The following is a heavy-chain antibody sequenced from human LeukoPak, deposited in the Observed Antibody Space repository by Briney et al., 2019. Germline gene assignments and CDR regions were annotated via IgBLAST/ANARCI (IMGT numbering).Heavy chain of an antibody. CDR2: ISTYHGNT. V-gene: IGHV1-18*01. Sequence: ASLKVSCKASGYTFTSIGFSWLRQAPGQGLEWMGWISTYHGNTYYAQKFQGRIALTTDSSTGTAYLELRRLTSDDTAVYYCARDPTSRKENVRAWFDPWGQGTLVTVSS. CDR3: ARDPTSRKENVRAWFDP. D-gene: IGHD2/OR15-2a*01. J-gene: IGHJ5*02. CDR1: GYTFTSIG.